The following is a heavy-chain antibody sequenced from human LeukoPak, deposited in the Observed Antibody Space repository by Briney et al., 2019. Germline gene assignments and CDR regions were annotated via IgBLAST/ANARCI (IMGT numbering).Heavy chain of an antibody. CDR1: GGSISGSTYY. CDR3: GACGTYVETDS. J-gene: IGHJ4*02. Sequence: SETLSLTCTVSGGSISGSTYYWGWLRQPPGKGLEWVGNIYYSGITYYNPSLKSRVTISADTSKNQFSLKLSSVTAADTAVYYCGACGTYVETDSWGQGTLVTVSS. CDR2: IYYSGIT. V-gene: IGHV4-39*01. D-gene: IGHD1-26*01.